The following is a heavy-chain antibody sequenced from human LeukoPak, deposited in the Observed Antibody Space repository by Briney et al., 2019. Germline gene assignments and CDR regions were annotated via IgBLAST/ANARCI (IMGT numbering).Heavy chain of an antibody. V-gene: IGHV3-43*02. J-gene: IGHJ6*03. CDR2: MSGDGGST. D-gene: IGHD5-18*01. Sequence: PGGSLRLSCAASGFTFDDYAMHWVRQAPGKGLEWVSLMSGDGGSTYYADSVKGRFTISRDNSKNSLYLQMNSLRTEDTALYYCAKDSVDTAMVPLYYMDVWGKGTTVTVSS. CDR1: GFTFDDYA. CDR3: AKDSVDTAMVPLYYMDV.